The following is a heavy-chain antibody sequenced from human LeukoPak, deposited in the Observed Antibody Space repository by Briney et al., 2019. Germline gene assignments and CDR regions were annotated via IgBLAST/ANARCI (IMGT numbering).Heavy chain of an antibody. CDR2: ISAYNGDT. J-gene: IGHJ5*02. D-gene: IGHD2-15*01. CDR3: ARVPIVVVVAATDWFDP. Sequence: ASVKVSCKASGYTFTSYGISWVRQAPGQGLEWMGWISAYNGDTNYAQKLQGRVTMTTDTSTSTAYMELRSLRSDDTAVYYCARVPIVVVVAATDWFDPWGQGTLVTVSS. V-gene: IGHV1-18*01. CDR1: GYTFTSYG.